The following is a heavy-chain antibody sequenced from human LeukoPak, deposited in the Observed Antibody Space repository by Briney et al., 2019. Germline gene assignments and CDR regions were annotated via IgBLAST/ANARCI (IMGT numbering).Heavy chain of an antibody. Sequence: GGSLRLSCAASGFTFSDFAMIWVRQPPGKGLEWVSSTFQGGGEIHYADSVRGRFTISRDNSRSTLFLQMNSLRAEDTAVYYCARDSYYYDKSGYYSIWGQGTLVTVSS. CDR3: ARDSYYYDKSGYYSI. CDR2: TFQGGGEI. V-gene: IGHV3-23*01. D-gene: IGHD3-22*01. CDR1: GFTFSDFA. J-gene: IGHJ4*02.